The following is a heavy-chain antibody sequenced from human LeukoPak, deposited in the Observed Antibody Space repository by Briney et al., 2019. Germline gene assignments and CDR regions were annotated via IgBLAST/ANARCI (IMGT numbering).Heavy chain of an antibody. J-gene: IGHJ4*02. Sequence: ETLSLTCTVSSNSVSGYYWTWVRQAPGKGLEWVANIKQDGSEKYYVDSVKGRFTISRDNAKNSLYLQMNSLRAEDTAVYYCARAYSSGWYYLDYWGQGALVTVSS. D-gene: IGHD6-19*01. CDR2: IKQDGSEK. V-gene: IGHV3-7*05. CDR3: ARAYSSGWYYLDY. CDR1: SNSVSGYY.